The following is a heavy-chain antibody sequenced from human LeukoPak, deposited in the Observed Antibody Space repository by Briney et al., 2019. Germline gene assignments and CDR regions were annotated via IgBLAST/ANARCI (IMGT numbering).Heavy chain of an antibody. CDR3: AELGITMIGGV. J-gene: IGHJ6*04. CDR1: GFTFSSYG. Sequence: GGSLRLSCAASGFTFSSYGMHWVRQAPGKGLEWVASVNKDGSEEYYVDSVKGRFTISRDNAKNSLYLQMNSLRAEDTAVYYCAELGITMIGGVWGKGTTVTISS. D-gene: IGHD3-10*02. CDR2: VNKDGSEE. V-gene: IGHV3-7*01.